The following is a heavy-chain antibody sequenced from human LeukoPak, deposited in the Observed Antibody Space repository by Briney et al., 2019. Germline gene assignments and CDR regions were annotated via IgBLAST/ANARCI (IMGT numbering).Heavy chain of an antibody. CDR2: ISSSSSYI. Sequence: TGGSLRLSCAASGFTFSSYGMHWVRQAPGKGLEWVSSISSSSSYIYYADSVKGRFTISRDNAKNSLYLQMNSLRAEDTAVYYCASFSDYVWGSYPTDDYWGQGTLVTVSS. V-gene: IGHV3-21*01. CDR3: ASFSDYVWGSYPTDDY. CDR1: GFTFSSYG. D-gene: IGHD3-16*02. J-gene: IGHJ4*02.